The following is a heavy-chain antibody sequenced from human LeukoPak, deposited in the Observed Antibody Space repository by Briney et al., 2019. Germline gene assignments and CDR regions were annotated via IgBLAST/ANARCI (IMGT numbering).Heavy chain of an antibody. Sequence: GGSLRVSCAASGFTFSDYYMSWIRQAPGKGLEWVSYISSSGKTIYYADSVKGRFIISRDNAKNSLYVQMNSLRGEDTAVYYCARVRGKLDYWGQGTLVTVSS. J-gene: IGHJ4*02. V-gene: IGHV3-11*01. D-gene: IGHD3-10*01. CDR1: GFTFSDYY. CDR2: ISSSGKTI. CDR3: ARVRGKLDY.